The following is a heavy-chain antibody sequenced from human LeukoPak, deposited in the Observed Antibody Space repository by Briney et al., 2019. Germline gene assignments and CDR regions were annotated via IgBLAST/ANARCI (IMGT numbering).Heavy chain of an antibody. CDR3: ARNPYSSGWGYNWFDP. V-gene: IGHV3-30*04. J-gene: IGHJ5*02. CDR1: GFTFSSYA. CDR2: ISYDGSNK. Sequence: PGGSLRLSCAASGFTFSSYAMHWVRQAPGKGLEWVAVISYDGSNKYYAGSVKGRFTISRDNSKNTLYLQMNSLRAEDTAVYYCARNPYSSGWGYNWFDPWGQGTLVTASS. D-gene: IGHD6-19*01.